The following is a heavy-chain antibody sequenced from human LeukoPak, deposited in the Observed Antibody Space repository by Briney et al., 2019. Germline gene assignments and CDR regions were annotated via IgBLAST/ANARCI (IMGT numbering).Heavy chain of an antibody. CDR1: GFTFSDYW. J-gene: IGHJ3*02. Sequence: QPGGSLRLSCVASGFTFSDYWMYWVRQAPGKGLVWVSRINSDGSSTSHADSVKGRFTISRDNAKNTLYLQMNSLRAEDTAAYYCARLRYGGITSGALDIWGQGTVVTVSS. CDR3: ARLRYGGITSGALDI. CDR2: INSDGSST. D-gene: IGHD4-23*01. V-gene: IGHV3-74*01.